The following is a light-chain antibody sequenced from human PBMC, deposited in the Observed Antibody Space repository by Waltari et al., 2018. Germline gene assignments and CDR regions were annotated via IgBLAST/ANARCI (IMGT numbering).Light chain of an antibody. CDR1: QSISNY. J-gene: IGKJ1*01. Sequence: IQLTQSPSSLSASVGDRVTITCRASQSISNYLAWYQQKPGKAPKLLIYAASTLQSGVPSRFSGSGSGTDFTLTISSLQTEDFATYYCQQHNSYQWTFGQGTKVEIK. V-gene: IGKV1-9*01. CDR3: QQHNSYQWT. CDR2: AAS.